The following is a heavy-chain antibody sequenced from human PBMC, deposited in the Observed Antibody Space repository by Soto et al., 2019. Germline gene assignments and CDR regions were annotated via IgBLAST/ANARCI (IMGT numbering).Heavy chain of an antibody. V-gene: IGHV4-34*01. CDR3: ARDSAYYDYVWGSYRPHRLNWFDP. J-gene: IGHJ5*02. Sequence: SETLSLTCAVYGGSFSGYYWSWIRQPPGKGLEWIGEINHSGSTNYNPSLKSRVTISVDTSKDQFSLKLSSVTAADTAVYYCARDSAYYDYVWGSYRPHRLNWFDPWGQGTLVTVSS. D-gene: IGHD3-16*02. CDR1: GGSFSGYY. CDR2: INHSGST.